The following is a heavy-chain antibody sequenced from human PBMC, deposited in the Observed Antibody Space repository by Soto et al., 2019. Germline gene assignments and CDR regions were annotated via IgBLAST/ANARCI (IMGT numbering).Heavy chain of an antibody. CDR3: ARKDLGYYDSSGYYYGAFDY. CDR2: IIPIFGTA. CDR1: GGTFSSYA. Sequence: SVKVSCKASGGTFSSYAISWVRQAPGQGLEWMGGIIPIFGTANYAQKFQGRVTITADESTSTAYMELSSLRSEDTAVYYCARKDLGYYDSSGYYYGAFDYWGQGTLVTVSS. D-gene: IGHD3-22*01. J-gene: IGHJ4*02. V-gene: IGHV1-69*13.